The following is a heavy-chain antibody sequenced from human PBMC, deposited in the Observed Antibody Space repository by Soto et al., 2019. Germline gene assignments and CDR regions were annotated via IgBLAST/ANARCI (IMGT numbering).Heavy chain of an antibody. V-gene: IGHV1-8*01. J-gene: IGHJ4*02. D-gene: IGHD6-25*01. Sequence: QVQLVQSGAEVKKPGASVKVSCKASGYTFTSYDINWVRQATGQGLEWMGWMNPNSGNTGYAQKFQGRVTMTRNTPKSKAYMGVRRRREGNRAVYYCARDQADPIDSGGKGTRVTVPS. CDR2: MNPNSGNT. CDR1: GYTFTSYD. CDR3: ARDQADPIDS.